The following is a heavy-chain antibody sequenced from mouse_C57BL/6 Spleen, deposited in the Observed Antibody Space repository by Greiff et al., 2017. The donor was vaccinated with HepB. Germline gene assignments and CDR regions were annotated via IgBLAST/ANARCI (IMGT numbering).Heavy chain of an antibody. D-gene: IGHD2-4*01. CDR3: ARRGYDYFFDY. CDR2: IYPGSGNT. J-gene: IGHJ2*01. Sequence: QVQLQQSGAELVRPGASVKLSCKASGYTFTDYYINWVKQRPGQGLEWIARIYPGSGNTYYNEKFKGKATLTAEKSSSTAYMQLSSLTSEDSAVYFCARRGYDYFFDYWGQGTTLTVSS. CDR1: GYTFTDYY. V-gene: IGHV1-76*01.